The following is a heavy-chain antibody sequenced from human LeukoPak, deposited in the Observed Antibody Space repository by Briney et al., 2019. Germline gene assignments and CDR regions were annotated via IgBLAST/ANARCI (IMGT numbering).Heavy chain of an antibody. CDR2: INSDGSST. V-gene: IGHV3-74*01. J-gene: IGHJ6*04. CDR3: ARGPYYYYYGMDV. CDR1: GFTFSSYW. Sequence: GGSLRLSCAASGFTFSSYWMHWVRQAPGEGLVWVSRINSDGSSTSYADSVKGGFTISRDNAKNTLYLQMNSLRAEDTAVYYCARGPYYYYYGMDVWGKGTTVTVSS.